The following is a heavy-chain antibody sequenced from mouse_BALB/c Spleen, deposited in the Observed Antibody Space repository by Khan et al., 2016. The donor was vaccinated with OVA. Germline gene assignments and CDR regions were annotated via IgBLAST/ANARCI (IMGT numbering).Heavy chain of an antibody. J-gene: IGHJ4*01. Sequence: EVQLVESGPGLVKPSQSLSLTCTVTGYSITSDYAWNWIRQFPGNKLEWMGYISYSGSTNYNPSLKSRIFITRDPSKNQFFLQLNSVTSEDTATYYCARDGSRYNYAMDYWGQGTAVTVSS. D-gene: IGHD2-3*01. CDR1: GYSITSDYA. V-gene: IGHV3-2*02. CDR2: ISYSGST. CDR3: ARDGSRYNYAMDY.